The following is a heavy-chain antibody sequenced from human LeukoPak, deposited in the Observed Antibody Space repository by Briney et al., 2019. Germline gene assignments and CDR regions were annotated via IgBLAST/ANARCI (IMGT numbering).Heavy chain of an antibody. CDR1: GYTFTGYY. D-gene: IGHD4-11*01. Sequence: SVKVSCKASGYTFTGYYMHWVRHAPGHGLEWMGGIIPIFGTANYAQKFQGRVTITADKSTSTAYMELSSLRSEDTAVYYCARAPYYSNFHYYYYYMDVWGKGTTVTVSS. CDR2: IIPIFGTA. V-gene: IGHV1-69*06. J-gene: IGHJ6*03. CDR3: ARAPYYSNFHYYYYYMDV.